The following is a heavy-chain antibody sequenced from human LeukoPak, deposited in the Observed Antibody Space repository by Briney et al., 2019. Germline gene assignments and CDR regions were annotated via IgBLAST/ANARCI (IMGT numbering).Heavy chain of an antibody. Sequence: SETLSLTCTVSGYSISSGYYWGWIRQPPGKGLEWIGSIYHSGSTYYNPSLKSRVTISVDTSKNQFSLKLSSVTAADTAVYYCARDLGNDFRSGYPGDAFDIWGQGTMVTVSS. J-gene: IGHJ3*02. CDR2: IYHSGST. D-gene: IGHD3-3*01. CDR1: GYSISSGYY. V-gene: IGHV4-38-2*02. CDR3: ARDLGNDFRSGYPGDAFDI.